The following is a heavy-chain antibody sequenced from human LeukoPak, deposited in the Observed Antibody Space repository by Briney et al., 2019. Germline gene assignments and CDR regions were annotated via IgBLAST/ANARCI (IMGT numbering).Heavy chain of an antibody. CDR2: IIPIFGTA. D-gene: IGHD2-21*02. CDR1: GFTFSSYA. Sequence: SVKVSCKASGFTFSSYAISWVRQAPGQGLEWMGGIIPIFGTANYAQKFQGRVTITTDESTSTAYMELSSLRPEDTAVYYCARDSCGGDCCLDYWGQGTLVTVSS. CDR3: ARDSCGGDCCLDY. J-gene: IGHJ4*02. V-gene: IGHV1-69*05.